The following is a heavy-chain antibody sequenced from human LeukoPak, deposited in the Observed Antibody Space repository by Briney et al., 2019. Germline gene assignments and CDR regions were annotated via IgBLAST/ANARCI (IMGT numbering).Heavy chain of an antibody. Sequence: GGSLRLSCAAYGFSFSYYWMHWVRQGSGKGPVWVSRIIGDGTRTDYADSVKGRFTISRDNAKSTLYLQMNSLTVEDTAVYYCLRVDDTNGHNWFDPWGQGTLVTVSS. J-gene: IGHJ5*02. CDR3: LRVDDTNGHNWFDP. V-gene: IGHV3-74*01. CDR1: GFSFSYYW. D-gene: IGHD2-8*01. CDR2: IIGDGTRT.